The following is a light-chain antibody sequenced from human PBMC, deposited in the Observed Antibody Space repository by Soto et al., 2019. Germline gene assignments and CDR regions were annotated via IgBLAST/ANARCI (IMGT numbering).Light chain of an antibody. CDR2: GTS. CDR1: QSVSSSY. Sequence: ENVLTQSPGTLSLSPGERATLSCRASQSVSSSYFAWYQQKPGQAPSLLIYGTSSRATGIPDRFSGSGSGTDFTLTMSTLEPEDFAVYYCQQYGSSPWTFGHGTKVEI. J-gene: IGKJ1*01. V-gene: IGKV3-20*01. CDR3: QQYGSSPWT.